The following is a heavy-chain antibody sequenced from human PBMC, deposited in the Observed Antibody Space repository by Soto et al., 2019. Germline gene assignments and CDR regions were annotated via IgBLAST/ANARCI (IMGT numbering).Heavy chain of an antibody. V-gene: IGHV3-23*01. D-gene: IGHD2-2*02. CDR1: GFTFSSYA. J-gene: IGHJ4*02. CDR2: ISGSGGST. CDR3: AASVVPAAITGGFGY. Sequence: GGSLRLSCAASGFTFSSYAMSWVRQAPGKGLEWVSAISGSGGSTYYADSVKGRFTISRDNSKNTLYLQMNSLGAEDTAVYYCAASVVPAAITGGFGYWGQGTLVTVSS.